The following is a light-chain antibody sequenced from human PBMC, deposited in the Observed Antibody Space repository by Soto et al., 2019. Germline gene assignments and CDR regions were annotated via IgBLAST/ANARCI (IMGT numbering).Light chain of an antibody. J-gene: IGKJ1*01. CDR1: QSISSW. V-gene: IGKV1-5*01. Sequence: DIQMTQSPSTLSASVGDRVTITCRASQSISSWLAWYQQKPGKAPRLLIYDASSLESWVPSRFSGSGSGTEFTLTISSLQSEDFATYYCQQYNNFPWTFGQGTKVDIK. CDR2: DAS. CDR3: QQYNNFPWT.